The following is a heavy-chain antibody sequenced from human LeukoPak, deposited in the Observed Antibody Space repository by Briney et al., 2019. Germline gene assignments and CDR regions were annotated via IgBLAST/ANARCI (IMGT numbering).Heavy chain of an antibody. J-gene: IGHJ4*02. V-gene: IGHV3-23*01. CDR1: GFTFSSYA. D-gene: IGHD1-26*01. CDR3: ATYNGSY. Sequence: GGSLRLSCAASGFTFSSYAMSWVRQAPGKGLEWVSGISGSGEGTFYGDSVKGRFTISRDNSENTLYLQMNSLRVEDTAIYYCATYNGSYWGQGTLVIVSS. CDR2: ISGSGEGT.